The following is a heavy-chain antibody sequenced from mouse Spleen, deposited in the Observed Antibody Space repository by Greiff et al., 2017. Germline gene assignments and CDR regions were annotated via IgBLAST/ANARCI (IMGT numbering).Heavy chain of an antibody. J-gene: IGHJ1*01. CDR3: ARRDYDWYFDV. CDR2: ISSGGST. Sequence: EVKLVESGGGLVKPGGSLKLSCAASGFTFSSYAMSWVRQTPEKRLEWVASISSGGSTYYPDSVKGRFTISRDNARNILYLQMSSLRSEDTAMYYCARRDYDWYFDVWGAGTTVTVSS. V-gene: IGHV5-6-5*01. CDR1: GFTFSSYA. D-gene: IGHD2-4*01.